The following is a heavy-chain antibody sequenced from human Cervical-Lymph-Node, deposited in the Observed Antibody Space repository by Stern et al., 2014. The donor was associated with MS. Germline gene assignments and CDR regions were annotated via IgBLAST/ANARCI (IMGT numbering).Heavy chain of an antibody. Sequence: VQLVESGPGLVKPSQTLSLTCTVSGGSISSGGYYWSWIRQHPGKGLDWIGDIYFRASPHYNPSLKSRVTISVDTSKNQFSLRLSSVTAADTAVYYCAGGGNYYYYAMDVWGQGTTVTVSS. CDR3: AGGGNYYYYAMDV. CDR1: GGSISSGGYY. D-gene: IGHD3-16*01. V-gene: IGHV4-31*03. J-gene: IGHJ6*02. CDR2: IYFRASP.